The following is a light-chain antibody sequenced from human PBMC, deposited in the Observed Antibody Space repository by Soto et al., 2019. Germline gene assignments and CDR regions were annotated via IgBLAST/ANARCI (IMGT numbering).Light chain of an antibody. J-gene: IGLJ1*01. Sequence: QSALTQSPSVSGAPGQRVSISCTGTSSNIGAGFDVHWYQQLPATAPKLLIYGNNNRPSGFPDRFSGSKSGTSASLAITGLQAEDEADYYCQSYDTSLSGGSVFGTGTKLTVL. CDR2: GNN. V-gene: IGLV1-40*01. CDR1: SSNIGAGFD. CDR3: QSYDTSLSGGSV.